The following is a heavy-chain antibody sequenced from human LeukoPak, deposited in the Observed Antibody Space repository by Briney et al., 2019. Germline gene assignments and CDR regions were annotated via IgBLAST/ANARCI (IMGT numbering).Heavy chain of an antibody. V-gene: IGHV1-18*04. CDR1: GYTFTGYY. CDR3: ARREQWLMGDDY. Sequence: GASVTVSCTASGYTFTGYYMHWVRQAPGQGLEWMGWISAYNGNTNYAQKLQGRVTMTTDTSTSTAYMELRSLRSDDTAVYYCARREQWLMGDDYWGQGTLVTVSS. D-gene: IGHD6-19*01. CDR2: ISAYNGNT. J-gene: IGHJ4*02.